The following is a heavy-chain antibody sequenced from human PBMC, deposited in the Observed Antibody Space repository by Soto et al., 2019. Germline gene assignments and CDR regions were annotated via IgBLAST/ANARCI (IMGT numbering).Heavy chain of an antibody. V-gene: IGHV3-74*01. CDR1: GITFSTYR. J-gene: IGHJ4*02. D-gene: IGHD3-3*01. CDR3: ARENYDFWSGYYLDY. CDR2: IKSDGTVT. Sequence: EVQLVESGGGLVQPGGSLRLSCVVSGITFSTYRMHGVRQAPGKGLVWVSHIKSDGTVTHYTDSVRGRFIISRDNAKNKLFLQMTSLRAEDTAVYYCARENYDFWSGYYLDYWGQGTLVTVSS.